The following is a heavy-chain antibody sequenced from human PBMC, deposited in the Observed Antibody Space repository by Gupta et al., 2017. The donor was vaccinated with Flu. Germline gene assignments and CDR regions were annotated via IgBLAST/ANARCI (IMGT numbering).Heavy chain of an antibody. Sequence: AASGFTFSSYWMSWVRQAPGKGLEWVANIKQDGSEKYYVDSVKGRFTISRDNAKNSLYLQMNSLRAEDTAVYYCASTPEEASTDVWGQGTTVTVSS. J-gene: IGHJ6*02. CDR1: GFTFSSYW. D-gene: IGHD1-14*01. CDR3: ASTPEEASTDV. CDR2: IKQDGSEK. V-gene: IGHV3-7*01.